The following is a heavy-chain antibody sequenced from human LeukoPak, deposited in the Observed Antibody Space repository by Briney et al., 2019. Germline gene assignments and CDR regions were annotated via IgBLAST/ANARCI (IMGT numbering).Heavy chain of an antibody. CDR2: INPSGGST. V-gene: IGHV1-46*01. CDR3: ARVGSNYYDSSGFDY. D-gene: IGHD3-22*01. CDR1: GYTFTSYY. Sequence: GESLKVSCKASGYTFTSYYMHWVRQAPGQGLEWMGIINPSGGSTSYAQKFQGRVTMTRDTSTSTVYMELSSLRSEDTAVYYCARVGSNYYDSSGFDYWGQGTLVTVSS. J-gene: IGHJ4*02.